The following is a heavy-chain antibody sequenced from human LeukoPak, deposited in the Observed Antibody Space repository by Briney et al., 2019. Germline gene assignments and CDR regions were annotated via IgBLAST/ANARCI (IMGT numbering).Heavy chain of an antibody. CDR1: GFSFSTYW. J-gene: IGHJ3*01. CDR2: IKQDESER. Sequence: GGSLRLSCVASGFSFSTYWLSWVRQAPGKGLEWVVNIKQDESERQYVDSVKGRFTISRDNAKNSLYLQMNSLTAEDTAVFYCARRRYGEAFDVWGQGTMVTVSS. V-gene: IGHV3-7*01. CDR3: ARRRYGEAFDV. D-gene: IGHD3-9*01.